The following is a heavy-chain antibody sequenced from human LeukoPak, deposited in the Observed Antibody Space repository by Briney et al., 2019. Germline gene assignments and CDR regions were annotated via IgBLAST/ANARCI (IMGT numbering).Heavy chain of an antibody. D-gene: IGHD1-26*01. Sequence: GASVKVSCKASGYTFTNYDINWVRQATGQGLEWMGWMSTSRGNTGYAQKFQGRLTMTRDTSITTVYMELSSLRSDDTAVYYCARVAGSIDYWGQGTLVTVSS. J-gene: IGHJ4*02. V-gene: IGHV1-8*01. CDR3: ARVAGSIDY. CDR2: MSTSRGNT. CDR1: GYTFTNYD.